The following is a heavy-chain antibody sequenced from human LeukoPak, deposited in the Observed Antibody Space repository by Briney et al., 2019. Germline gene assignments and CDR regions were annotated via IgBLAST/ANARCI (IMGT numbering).Heavy chain of an antibody. D-gene: IGHD3-10*01. J-gene: IGHJ5*02. CDR1: GFTVSSNY. V-gene: IGHV3-53*01. CDR3: TADGGNSDP. CDR2: IYSGGST. Sequence: SGGSLRLSCAASGFTVSSNYMSWVRKAPGKGLEWVSVIYSGGSTYYADPVKGRFTISRDDAMGSMSLEMNNLRVEDSAVYYCTADGGNSDPWGRGILVTVSS.